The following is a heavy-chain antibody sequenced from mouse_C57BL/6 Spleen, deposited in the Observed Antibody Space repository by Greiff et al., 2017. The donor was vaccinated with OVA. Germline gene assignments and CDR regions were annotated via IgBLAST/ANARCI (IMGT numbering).Heavy chain of an antibody. D-gene: IGHD1-1*01. CDR1: GYAFSSSW. V-gene: IGHV1-82*01. Sequence: VKLVESGPELVKPGASVKISCKASGYAFSSSWMNWVKQRPGKGLEWIGRIYPGDGDTNYNGKFKGKATLTADKSSSTAYMQLSSLTSEDTAVYYCAGIYYYGSSSYWYFDVWGTGTTVTVSS. J-gene: IGHJ1*03. CDR2: IYPGDGDT. CDR3: AGIYYYGSSSYWYFDV.